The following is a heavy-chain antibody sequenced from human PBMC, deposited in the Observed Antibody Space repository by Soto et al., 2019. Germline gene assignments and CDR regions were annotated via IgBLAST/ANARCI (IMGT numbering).Heavy chain of an antibody. J-gene: IGHJ6*02. CDR3: TTCSGGSCYLDYYGMDV. Sequence: LRLSCAASGVTFTYAWMTWVRQTPGKGLQWVGRIKSKADGGTTGYAAPVKGRFTISTDDSKNTLYLQMTSLKTEDTAVYFCTTCSGGSCYLDYYGMDVWGQGTTVTVSS. D-gene: IGHD2-15*01. CDR2: IKSKADGGTT. V-gene: IGHV3-15*07. CDR1: GVTFTYAW.